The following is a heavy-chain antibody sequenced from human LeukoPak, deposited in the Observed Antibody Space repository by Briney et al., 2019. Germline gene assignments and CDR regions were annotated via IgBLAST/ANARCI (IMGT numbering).Heavy chain of an antibody. Sequence: GGSLRLSCAASGLTFGDYAMSWVRQAPGKGLEWVSTISSSGRDTYYADSVKGRFTISRGNSKNTLYLQMNSLRAEDTAVFYCAKIPPGYCSAGSCYLDYWGQGTLVTVSS. CDR3: AKIPPGYCSAGSCYLDY. V-gene: IGHV3-23*01. CDR1: GLTFGDYA. CDR2: ISSSGRDT. D-gene: IGHD2-15*01. J-gene: IGHJ4*02.